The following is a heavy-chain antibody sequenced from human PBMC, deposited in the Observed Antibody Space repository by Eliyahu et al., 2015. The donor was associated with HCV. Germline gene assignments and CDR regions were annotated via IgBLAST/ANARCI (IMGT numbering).Heavy chain of an antibody. CDR2: IWYDGTNK. J-gene: IGHJ4*02. CDR3: AREDSYGLPFDY. Sequence: QVQLVESGGGVVQPGRSLXLSXAASGFXFSSYAMHWVRQAPGKGLEWVAVIWYDGTNKYYADSVRGRFTISRDNSKNTLYLQMNSLRAEDTAVYYCAREDSYGLPFDYWGQGTLVTVSS. V-gene: IGHV3-33*01. D-gene: IGHD5-18*01. CDR1: GFXFSSYA.